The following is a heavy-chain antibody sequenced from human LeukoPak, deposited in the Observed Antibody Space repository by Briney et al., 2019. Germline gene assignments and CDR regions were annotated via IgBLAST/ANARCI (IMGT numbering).Heavy chain of an antibody. Sequence: GGSLRLSCAASGFTFSDYYMSWIRQAPGKGLEWVSYISSSGSTIYYADSVKGRFTISRDNAKNSLYLQMDSLGPEDTAVYYCARDPYSGNYGTYYYYYMDVWGKGTTVTISS. D-gene: IGHD1-26*01. CDR3: ARDPYSGNYGTYYYYYMDV. CDR2: ISSSGSTI. CDR1: GFTFSDYY. V-gene: IGHV3-11*04. J-gene: IGHJ6*03.